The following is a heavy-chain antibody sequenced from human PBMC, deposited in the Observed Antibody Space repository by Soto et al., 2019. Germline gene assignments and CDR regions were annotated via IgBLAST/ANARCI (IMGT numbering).Heavy chain of an antibody. Sequence: PXGSLKLSCAASGFTFDDYAMHWVRQAPGKGLEWVSGISWNSGSIGYADSVKGRFAISRDNAKNSLYLQMNSLRAEDTALYYCAKDTSIYYYDSSGYCDYWGQGTLVTVSS. D-gene: IGHD3-22*01. CDR2: ISWNSGSI. J-gene: IGHJ4*02. CDR1: GFTFDDYA. CDR3: AKDTSIYYYDSSGYCDY. V-gene: IGHV3-9*01.